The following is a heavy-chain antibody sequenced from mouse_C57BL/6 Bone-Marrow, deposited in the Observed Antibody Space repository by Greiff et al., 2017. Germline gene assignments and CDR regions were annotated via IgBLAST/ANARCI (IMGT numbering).Heavy chain of an antibody. J-gene: IGHJ2*01. CDR3: AKWDLNWDEDY. Sequence: EVQLQQSGPGLVKPSQSLSLTCSVTGYSIASGYYWNWIRQFPGNKLEWMGYISYDGSNNYNPSLKNRISITRDTSKNQFFLKLNSVTTEDTATYYCAKWDLNWDEDYWGQGTTLTVSS. CDR2: ISYDGSN. V-gene: IGHV3-6*01. D-gene: IGHD4-1*02. CDR1: GYSIASGYY.